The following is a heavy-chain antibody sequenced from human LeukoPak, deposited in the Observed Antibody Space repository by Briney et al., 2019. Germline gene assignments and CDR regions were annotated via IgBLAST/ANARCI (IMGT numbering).Heavy chain of an antibody. V-gene: IGHV3-7*01. CDR3: ARAEKVEYYDILTGYHYYYYYMDV. D-gene: IGHD3-9*01. J-gene: IGHJ6*03. Sequence: PGGSLRLSCAASGFTFSSDWMSWVRQAPGKGLEWVANIKQDGSEKYYVDSVKGRFTISRDNAKNSLYLQMNSLRAEDTAVYYCARAEKVEYYDILTGYHYYYYYMDVWGKGTTVTVSS. CDR2: IKQDGSEK. CDR1: GFTFSSDW.